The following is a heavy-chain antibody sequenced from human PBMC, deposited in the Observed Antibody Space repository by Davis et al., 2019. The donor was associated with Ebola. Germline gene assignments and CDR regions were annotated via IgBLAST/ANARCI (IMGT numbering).Heavy chain of an antibody. CDR1: GGSISSSSYY. J-gene: IGHJ4*02. CDR3: ATQGSTSFYDY. V-gene: IGHV4-39*01. Sequence: GSLRLSCTVSGGSISSSSYYWGWIRQPPGKGLEWIGSIHYSETTYYNPSLKSRVTISVDTSKNQFSLKLSSVTAADTAVYYCATQGSTSFYDYWGQGTLVTVSS. D-gene: IGHD2-2*01. CDR2: IHYSETT.